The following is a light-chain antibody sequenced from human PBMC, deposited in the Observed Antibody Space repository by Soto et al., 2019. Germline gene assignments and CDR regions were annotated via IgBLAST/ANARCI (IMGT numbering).Light chain of an antibody. CDR3: QQYNSYPWT. V-gene: IGKV1-5*03. CDR2: KAS. Sequence: DIQMTQSPSTLSASVGDRVTITCRVSQSISSWLAWYQQKPGKAPKLLIYKASSLESGVPSRFSGSGSGTGFTLTISSLQPDDFATYYCQQYNSYPWTFGQGTKVEIK. J-gene: IGKJ1*01. CDR1: QSISSW.